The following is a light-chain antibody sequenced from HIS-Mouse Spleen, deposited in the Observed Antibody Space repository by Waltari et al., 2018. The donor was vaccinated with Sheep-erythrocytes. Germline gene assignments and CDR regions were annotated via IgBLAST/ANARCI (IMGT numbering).Light chain of an antibody. CDR3: SSYTSSSTLV. CDR1: SSDVGGYNY. J-gene: IGLJ1*01. V-gene: IGLV2-14*03. Sequence: QSALTQPASVSGSPGQSITISCTGTSSDVGGYNYVSRYQQHPGKAPQLLISDVSNQPSCVSNSVSGSKSGNTASLTISGLQAEDEADYYCSSYTSSSTLVFGTGTKVTVL. CDR2: DVS.